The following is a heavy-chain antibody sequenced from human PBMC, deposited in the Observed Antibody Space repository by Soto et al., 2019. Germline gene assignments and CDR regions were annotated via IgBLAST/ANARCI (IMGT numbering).Heavy chain of an antibody. CDR1: GFTFSSYA. D-gene: IGHD1-26*01. J-gene: IGHJ4*02. V-gene: IGHV3-30-3*01. CDR3: ARDEGWELPSNTDY. Sequence: GGSLRLSCAASGFTFSSYAMHWVRQAPGKGLEWVAVISYDGSNKYYADSVKGRFTISRDNSKNTLYLQMNSLRAEDTAVYYCARDEGWELPSNTDYWGQGTLVTVSS. CDR2: ISYDGSNK.